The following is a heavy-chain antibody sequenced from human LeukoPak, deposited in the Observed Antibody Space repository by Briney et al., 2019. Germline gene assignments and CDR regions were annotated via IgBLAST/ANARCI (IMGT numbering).Heavy chain of an antibody. CDR1: GYSISSGYY. J-gene: IGHJ3*01. Sequence: SETLSLTCTVSGYSISSGYYWGWIRQPPGKGLEWIGSIYHSGSTYYNPSLKSRVTISVDTSKNQFSLKLSSVTAADTAVYYCARGRLWFGELYDAFHVWGQGTMVTVSS. V-gene: IGHV4-38-2*02. D-gene: IGHD3-10*01. CDR2: IYHSGST. CDR3: ARGRLWFGELYDAFHV.